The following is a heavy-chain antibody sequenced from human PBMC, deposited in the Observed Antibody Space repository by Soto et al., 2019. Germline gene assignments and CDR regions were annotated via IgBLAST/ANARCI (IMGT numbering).Heavy chain of an antibody. V-gene: IGHV1-69*01. CDR2: SIPPLNTP. CDR3: ARESSSPNYYYYGMDV. D-gene: IGHD6-6*01. J-gene: IGHJ6*02. CDR1: GGTFSSYA. Sequence: QVQLVQSGAEVRKSGSSVKVSCRASGGTFSSYAVSWVRQAPGQGLEWMGVSIPPLNTPKYAPKFQDRVTITADASATTAYMERSSLRSEDTAVYYCARESSSPNYYYYGMDVWGQGTTVTVSS.